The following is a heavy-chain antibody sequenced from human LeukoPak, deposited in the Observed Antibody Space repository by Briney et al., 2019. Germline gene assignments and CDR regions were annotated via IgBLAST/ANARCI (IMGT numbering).Heavy chain of an antibody. CDR1: GLTFSSYA. Sequence: GGSLRLSRAASGLTFSSYAMSWVRQTPGKGLEWVSVISAPVGRTHYADSVKGRFTISRVNSKNTLFLQMNSLRAEDTAVYYCAKDRGSVPVAGIDYWGQGTLVTVSS. D-gene: IGHD6-19*01. V-gene: IGHV3-23*01. CDR2: ISAPVGRT. J-gene: IGHJ4*02. CDR3: AKDRGSVPVAGIDY.